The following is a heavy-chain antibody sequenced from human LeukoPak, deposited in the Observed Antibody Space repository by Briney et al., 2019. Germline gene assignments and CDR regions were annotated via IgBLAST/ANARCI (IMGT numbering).Heavy chain of an antibody. Sequence: SETLSLTCTVSGGSISSYFWGWIRQPPGNGLEWIGSVSYSGGTYYNPSLRSRVTISRDTSKNQFSLNLNSVTAADTAVYYCARVRTGSLFDYWGQGTLVTVSS. V-gene: IGHV4-39*07. CDR1: GGSISSYF. CDR2: VSYSGGT. CDR3: ARVRTGSLFDY. D-gene: IGHD1-26*01. J-gene: IGHJ4*02.